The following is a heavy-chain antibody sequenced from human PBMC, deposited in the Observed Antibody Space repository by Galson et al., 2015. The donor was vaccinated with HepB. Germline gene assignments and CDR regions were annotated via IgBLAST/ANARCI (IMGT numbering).Heavy chain of an antibody. D-gene: IGHD3-10*01. J-gene: IGHJ3*02. CDR1: GFTLSDYY. V-gene: IGHV3-11*01. Sequence: SLRLSCAASGFTLSDYYMSWIRQAPGKGLEWVSYISTSGSTISYADSVKGRFTISRDNAKSSLYLQMNSLRAEDTAVYYCARGGGTYYTDAFDIWGQGTMVSVSS. CDR3: ARGGGTYYTDAFDI. CDR2: ISTSGSTI.